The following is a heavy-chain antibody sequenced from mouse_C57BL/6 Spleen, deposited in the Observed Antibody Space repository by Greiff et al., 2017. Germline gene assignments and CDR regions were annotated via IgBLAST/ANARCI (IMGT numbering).Heavy chain of an antibody. Sequence: QVTLQVSGPGILQSSQTLSLTCSFSGFSLSTSGMGVSWIRQPSGKGLEWLAHIYWDDDKRYNPFLKSRLTISKDTSRNQVFLKITSVDTADTATDYCARRPIYYDYDEYYFDYWGQGTTLTVSS. CDR2: IYWDDDK. CDR3: ARRPIYYDYDEYYFDY. J-gene: IGHJ2*01. D-gene: IGHD2-4*01. CDR1: GFSLSTSGMG. V-gene: IGHV8-12*01.